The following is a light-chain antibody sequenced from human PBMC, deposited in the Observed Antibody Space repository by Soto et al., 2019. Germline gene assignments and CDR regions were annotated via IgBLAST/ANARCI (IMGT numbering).Light chain of an antibody. CDR1: QSVSSY. J-gene: IGKJ3*01. Sequence: EIGLTQSPATLSLSPGERATLSCRASQSVSSYLAWYQQKPGQAPRLLIYDASNRATGIPARFSGSGSGTDFTLTISSLEPEDFAVYYCPQRSNWPFPFGPGTKVAI. CDR3: PQRSNWPFP. V-gene: IGKV3-11*01. CDR2: DAS.